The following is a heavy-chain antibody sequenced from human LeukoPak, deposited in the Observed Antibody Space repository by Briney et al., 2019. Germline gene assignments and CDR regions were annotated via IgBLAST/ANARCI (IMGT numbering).Heavy chain of an antibody. D-gene: IGHD5-12*01. J-gene: IGHJ4*02. CDR2: IYYSGST. CDR1: GGSVSSGSYY. CDR3: AREDDDSGYGFDY. V-gene: IGHV4-61*01. Sequence: SETLSLTCTVSGGSVSSGSYYWSWIRQPPGTGLEWIGCIYYSGSTNYNPSLKSRVTISVDTSKNQFSLKLSSVTAADTAVYYCAREDDDSGYGFDYWGQGTLVTVSS.